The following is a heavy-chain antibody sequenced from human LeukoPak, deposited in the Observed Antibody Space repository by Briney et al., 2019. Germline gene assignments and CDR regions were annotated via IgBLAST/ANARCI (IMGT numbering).Heavy chain of an antibody. Sequence: SETLSLTCGVSGVSISSNNWWSWVRQPPGKGLEWIGDIYHSGSTNYNPSLKSRVTLSLDDSENHFSLKLTSVTAADTAVYYCARLGILRDYYYYAMDVWGQGTTVTVSS. CDR3: ARLGILRDYYYYAMDV. CDR1: GVSISSNNW. J-gene: IGHJ6*02. V-gene: IGHV4-4*02. D-gene: IGHD5/OR15-5a*01. CDR2: IYHSGST.